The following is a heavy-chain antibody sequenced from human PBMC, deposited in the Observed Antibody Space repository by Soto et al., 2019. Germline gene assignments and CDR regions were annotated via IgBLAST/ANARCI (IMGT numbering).Heavy chain of an antibody. J-gene: IGHJ6*02. V-gene: IGHV1-69*13. CDR3: VVVVAATRVYYYYYGMDV. Sequence: SVKVSCKASGGTFSSYAISWVRQAPGQGLEWMGGIIPIFGTANYAQKFQGRVTITADESTSTAYMELSSLRSEDTAVYYCVVVVAATRVYYYYYGMDVWGQGTTVTVSS. CDR1: GGTFSSYA. D-gene: IGHD2-15*01. CDR2: IIPIFGTA.